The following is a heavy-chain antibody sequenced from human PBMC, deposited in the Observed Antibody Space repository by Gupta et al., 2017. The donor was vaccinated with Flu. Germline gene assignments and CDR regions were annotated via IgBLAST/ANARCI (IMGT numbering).Heavy chain of an antibody. Sequence: EVQLVESGGGLVQPGGSLKLSCVASGFTFSSYWMRWVRQAPGKGLEWVADIKQDGSEIYYVDSVKGRFTISRDNAKNSLYLQMNSLRAEDTAVYYCARDLSSSWFREGYWGQGSLVTVSS. J-gene: IGHJ4*02. CDR1: GFTFSSYW. D-gene: IGHD6-13*01. CDR2: IKQDGSEI. V-gene: IGHV3-7*01. CDR3: ARDLSSSWFREGY.